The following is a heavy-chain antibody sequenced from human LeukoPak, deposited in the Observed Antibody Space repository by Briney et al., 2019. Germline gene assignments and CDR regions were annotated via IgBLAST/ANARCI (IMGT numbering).Heavy chain of an antibody. D-gene: IGHD2-15*01. CDR2: ISYDGNNK. V-gene: IGHV3-30*18. Sequence: SGGSLRLSCAASGFTFSNYGIHWVRQAPGKGLEWVAVISYDGNNKYYADSVKGRFTISRDNSKNALFLQMNSLRAEDTAVYYCAKGVDYCSGGSCPADYWGPGTLVTASS. J-gene: IGHJ4*02. CDR3: AKGVDYCSGGSCPADY. CDR1: GFTFSNYG.